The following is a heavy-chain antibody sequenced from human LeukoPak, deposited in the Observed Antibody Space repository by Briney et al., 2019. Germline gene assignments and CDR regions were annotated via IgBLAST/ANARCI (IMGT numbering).Heavy chain of an antibody. Sequence: GASVKVSCKASGYTFTGYYMHWVRQAPGQGLECMGWINPNSGGTNYAQKFQGRVTMTRDTSISTAYMELSRLRSDDTAVYYCARMDIVATITLDYWGQGTLVTVSS. CDR1: GYTFTGYY. CDR3: ARMDIVATITLDY. CDR2: INPNSGGT. V-gene: IGHV1-2*02. J-gene: IGHJ4*02. D-gene: IGHD5-12*01.